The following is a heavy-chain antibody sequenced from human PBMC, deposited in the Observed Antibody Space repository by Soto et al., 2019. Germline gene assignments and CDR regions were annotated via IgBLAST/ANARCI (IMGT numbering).Heavy chain of an antibody. J-gene: IGHJ4*02. V-gene: IGHV1-3*01. Sequence: QVQLVQSGAEVKKPGASVKVSCKASGYTFTTYAMHWVRQAPGQRLEWMGWINAGDGNTKYSQKFQGRVSITRDTSASTAYMELSSLISEDTAVYYCARVLVGNSGYGYSDYWGQGTLVTVSS. CDR3: ARVLVGNSGYGYSDY. CDR1: GYTFTTYA. D-gene: IGHD5-12*01. CDR2: INAGDGNT.